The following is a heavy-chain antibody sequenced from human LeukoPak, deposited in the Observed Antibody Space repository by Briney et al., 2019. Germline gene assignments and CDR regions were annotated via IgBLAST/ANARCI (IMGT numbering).Heavy chain of an antibody. Sequence: GASVKVSCKASGGTFSSYAISWVRQAPGQGLEWMGGIIPIFGTANYAQKFQGRVTITTDESTSTAYMELSSLRSEDTAVYYCARFREGYCSSTSCHTWGQGTLVTVSS. CDR2: IIPIFGTA. V-gene: IGHV1-69*05. CDR1: GGTFSSYA. D-gene: IGHD2-2*01. J-gene: IGHJ4*02. CDR3: ARFREGYCSSTSCHT.